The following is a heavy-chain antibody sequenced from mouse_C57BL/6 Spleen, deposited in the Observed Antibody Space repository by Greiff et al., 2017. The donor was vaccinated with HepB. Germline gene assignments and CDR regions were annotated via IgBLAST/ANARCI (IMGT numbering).Heavy chain of an antibody. D-gene: IGHD1-1*01. CDR2: ILPGSGST. CDR3: ASNYGSNFYAMDY. CDR1: GYTFTGYW. V-gene: IGHV1-9*01. Sequence: QVQLQQSGAELMKPGASVKLSCKATGYTFTGYWIEWVKQRPGHGLEWIGEILPGSGSTNYNEKFKGKATFTADTSSNTAYMQLSILTTEDSAIYYCASNYGSNFYAMDYWGQGTSVTVSS. J-gene: IGHJ4*01.